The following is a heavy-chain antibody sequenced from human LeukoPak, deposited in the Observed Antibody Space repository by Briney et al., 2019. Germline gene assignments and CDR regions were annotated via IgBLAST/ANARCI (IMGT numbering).Heavy chain of an antibody. Sequence: GGSLRLSCAASGSTFSSYAVSWVRQAPGKGLEWVSAISGSGGSTYYADSVKGRFTISRDNSKNTLYLQMNSLRAEDTAVYYCAKRRSAAADYSLDYWGQGTLVTVSS. J-gene: IGHJ4*02. CDR2: ISGSGGST. CDR1: GSTFSSYA. D-gene: IGHD2-2*01. CDR3: AKRRSAAADYSLDY. V-gene: IGHV3-23*01.